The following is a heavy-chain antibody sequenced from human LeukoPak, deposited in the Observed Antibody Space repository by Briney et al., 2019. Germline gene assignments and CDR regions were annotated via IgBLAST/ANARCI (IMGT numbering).Heavy chain of an antibody. CDR2: ISSSSSYI. D-gene: IGHD6-6*01. CDR3: ARGSLKQLAKIYYFGY. CDR1: GFTFSSYS. Sequence: GGSLRLSCAASGFTFSSYSMNWVRQAPGKGLEWVSSISSSSSYIYYADSVKGRFPISRDNAKNSLYLQMNSLRAEDTAVYYCARGSLKQLAKIYYFGYWGQGTLVTVSS. J-gene: IGHJ4*02. V-gene: IGHV3-21*01.